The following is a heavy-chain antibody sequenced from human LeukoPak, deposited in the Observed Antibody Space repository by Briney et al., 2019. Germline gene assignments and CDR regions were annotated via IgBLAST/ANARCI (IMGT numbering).Heavy chain of an antibody. J-gene: IGHJ4*02. CDR2: KWYDGSNK. D-gene: IGHD4-23*01. CDR3: ARGRPHGNDY. Sequence: GRSLRLSCAASGFTFSSYGMHWVRQAPGKGLEWVAVKWYDGSNKYYADSVKGRFSISRDNAKNTLYLQMNSLRVEDTAVYYCARGRPHGNDYWGQGTLVTVSS. CDR1: GFTFSSYG. V-gene: IGHV3-33*01.